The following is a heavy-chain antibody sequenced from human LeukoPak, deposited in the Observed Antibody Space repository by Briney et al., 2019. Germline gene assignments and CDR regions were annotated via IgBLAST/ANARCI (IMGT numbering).Heavy chain of an antibody. J-gene: IGHJ3*02. D-gene: IGHD5-24*01. CDR1: GGTFSSYA. CDR3: ARVGRDGYNQGLGAFDI. Sequence: ASVKVSCKASGGTFSSYAISWVRQAPGQGLEWMGGIIPIFGTANYAQKFQGRVTITADESTSTAYMELSSLRSEDTAVYYCARVGRDGYNQGLGAFDIWGQGTMVTVSS. V-gene: IGHV1-69*13. CDR2: IIPIFGTA.